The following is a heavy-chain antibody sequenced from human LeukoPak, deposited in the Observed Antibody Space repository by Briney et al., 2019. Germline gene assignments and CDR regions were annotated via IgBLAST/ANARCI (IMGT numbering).Heavy chain of an antibody. J-gene: IGHJ4*02. CDR1: GFTLSGYE. CDR3: ANLLVTKDAP. Sequence: GGSLRLSCAASGFTLSGYEVNWVRQAPGKGLEWLSYISSSGNTYYYADSVKGRFTISRDNAKNLLYLQMNSLRAEDTAIYYCANLLVTKDAPWGEGTLVTVSS. CDR2: ISSSGNTY. D-gene: IGHD2-21*02. V-gene: IGHV3-48*03.